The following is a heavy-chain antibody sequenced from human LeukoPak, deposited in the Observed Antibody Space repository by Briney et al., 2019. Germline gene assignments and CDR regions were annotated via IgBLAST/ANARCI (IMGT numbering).Heavy chain of an antibody. CDR1: GFTFSSYA. CDR2: ISGSGGST. V-gene: IGHV3-23*01. J-gene: IGHJ4*02. Sequence: GGSLRLSCAASGFTFSSYAMSWVRQAPGKGLEWVSAISGSGGSTYYADSVKGRFTISRDNSKNTLYLQMNSLRAEDTAVYYCATGTMVRGVILFGGFDYWGQGTLVTVFS. D-gene: IGHD3-10*01. CDR3: ATGTMVRGVILFGGFDY.